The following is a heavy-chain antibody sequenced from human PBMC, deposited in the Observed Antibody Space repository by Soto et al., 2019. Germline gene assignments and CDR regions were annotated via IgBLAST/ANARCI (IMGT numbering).Heavy chain of an antibody. J-gene: IGHJ2*01. CDR3: ARGYYDGSGKRYWYFDR. V-gene: IGHV1-69*02. D-gene: IGHD3-10*01. Sequence: SVKVSCKASGGTFSSYTISWVRQAPGQGLEWMGRIIPILGIANYAQKFQGRVTITADKSTSTTYMELSSLRSEDTAVYYCARGYYDGSGKRYWYFDRWGRGTLVPVSS. CDR1: GGTFSSYT. CDR2: IIPILGIA.